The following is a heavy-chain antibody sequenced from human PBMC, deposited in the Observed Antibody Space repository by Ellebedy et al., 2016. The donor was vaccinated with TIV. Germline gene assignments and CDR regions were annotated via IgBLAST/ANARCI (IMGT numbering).Heavy chain of an antibody. CDR2: IWYDGSNK. CDR1: GFTFSSYG. D-gene: IGHD4-17*01. V-gene: IGHV3-33*08. Sequence: GESLKISCAASGFTFSSYGMHWVRQAPGKGLEWVAVIWYDGSNKYYADSVKGRFTISRDNSKNTLYLQMNSPRAEDTAVYYCARDYGDSLWGLDYWGQGTLVTVSS. CDR3: ARDYGDSLWGLDY. J-gene: IGHJ4*02.